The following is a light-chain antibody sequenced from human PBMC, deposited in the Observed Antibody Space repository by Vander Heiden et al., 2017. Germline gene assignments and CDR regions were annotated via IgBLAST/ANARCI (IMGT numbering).Light chain of an antibody. CDR1: QSISNY. CDR2: GAS. Sequence: DIQMTQSPSSLSASVGDRVTITCRASQSISNYLNWYQHKPGKAPNLLIYGASSLQSGVPSTFSGSGSGTDFTLTITSLQPEDFATYYCQQSYKSPYTFGQGAKLEIK. V-gene: IGKV1-39*01. CDR3: QQSYKSPYT. J-gene: IGKJ2*01.